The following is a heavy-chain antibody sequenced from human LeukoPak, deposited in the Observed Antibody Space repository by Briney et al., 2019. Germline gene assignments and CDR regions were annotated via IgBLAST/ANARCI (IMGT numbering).Heavy chain of an antibody. CDR2: IYYSGST. J-gene: IGHJ4*02. CDR1: GGSISSSSYY. V-gene: IGHV4-39*07. D-gene: IGHD6-19*01. CDR3: ARRGLSIAVAGTREDY. Sequence: SETLSLTCTVSGGSISSSSYYWGWIRQPPGKGLEWIGSIYYSGSTYYNPSLKSRVTISVDTSKNQFSLKLSSVTAADTAVYYCARRGLSIAVAGTREDYWGQGTLVTVSS.